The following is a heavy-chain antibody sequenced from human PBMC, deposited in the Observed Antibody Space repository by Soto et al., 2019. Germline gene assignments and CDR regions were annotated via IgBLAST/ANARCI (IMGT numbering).Heavy chain of an antibody. CDR1: DGSFSGYY. CDR2: INHSGST. V-gene: IGHV4-34*01. D-gene: IGHD3-22*01. CDR3: ARERAVDYYDSSGYYYDY. J-gene: IGHJ4*02. Sequence: SETLSLTCAVYDGSFSGYYWSWIRQPPGKGLEWIGEINHSGSTNYNPSLKSRVTISVDTSKNQFSLKLSSVTAADTAVYYCARERAVDYYDSSGYYYDYWGQGTLVTVSP.